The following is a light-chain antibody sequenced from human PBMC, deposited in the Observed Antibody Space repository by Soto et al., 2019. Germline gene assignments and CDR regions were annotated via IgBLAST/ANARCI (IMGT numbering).Light chain of an antibody. Sequence: QSALTQPASVSGSPGQSIAISCTGTSSDVGTYNLVSWYQQHPGKAPKLMIYEGTKRPSGVSDRFSGSKSGNTASLTISGLQAEDEADYYCCSCARSQGTTYVFGTGTKLTVL. V-gene: IGLV2-23*01. CDR3: CSCARSQGTTYV. CDR1: SSDVGTYNL. CDR2: EGT. J-gene: IGLJ1*01.